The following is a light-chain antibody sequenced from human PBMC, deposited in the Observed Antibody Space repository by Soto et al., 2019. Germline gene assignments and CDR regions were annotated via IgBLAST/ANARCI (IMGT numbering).Light chain of an antibody. V-gene: IGLV1-47*01. CDR2: RNN. CDR3: AAWDDSLSGSYV. J-gene: IGLJ1*01. CDR1: SSNIGSNY. Sequence: QSVLTQPPSASGTPGQRGTISCSGSSSNIGSNYVYWYQQLPGTAPKLLIYRNNQRPSGVPDRFSGSKSGISASLAISGLRSEYEADYYCAAWDDSLSGSYVFGTGSKRTVL.